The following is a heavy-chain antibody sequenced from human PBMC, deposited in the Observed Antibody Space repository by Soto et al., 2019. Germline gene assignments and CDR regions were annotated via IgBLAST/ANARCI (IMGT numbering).Heavy chain of an antibody. CDR1: GGSISSYY. V-gene: IGHV4-59*01. CDR3: ARDAKVRGVSQLNWFDP. CDR2: IYYSGST. Sequence: KPSETLSLTCTVSGGSISSYYWSWIRQPPGKGLEWIGYIYYSGSTNYNPSLKSRVTISVDTSKNQFSLKLSSVTAADTAVYYRARDAKVRGVSQLNWFDPWGQGTLVTVSS. D-gene: IGHD3-10*01. J-gene: IGHJ5*02.